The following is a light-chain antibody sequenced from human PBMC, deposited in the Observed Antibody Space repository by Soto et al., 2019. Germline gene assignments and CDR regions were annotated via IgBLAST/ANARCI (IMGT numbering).Light chain of an antibody. J-gene: IGKJ3*01. CDR1: QGIYNY. CDR2: AAS. Sequence: DTQITQSPSSLSASVGDRVTITCRASQGIYNYLAWYQQKPGKVPKILIYAASSLVSGVPSRFSGSGSGTDFTLTISSLQPEDVATYYCQKCNSAPFTLGPGTKVDIK. CDR3: QKCNSAPFT. V-gene: IGKV1-27*01.